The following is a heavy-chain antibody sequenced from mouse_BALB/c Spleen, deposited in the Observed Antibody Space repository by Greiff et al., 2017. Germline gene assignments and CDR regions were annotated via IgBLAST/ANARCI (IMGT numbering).Heavy chain of an antibody. Sequence: EVMLVESGGDLVKPGGSLKLSCAASGFTFSSYGMSWVRQTPDKRLEWVATISSGGSYTYYPDSVKGRFTISRDNAKNTLYLQMSSLKSEDTAMYYCARQDGYYPFDYWGQGTTLTVSS. D-gene: IGHD2-3*01. V-gene: IGHV5-6*01. CDR2: ISSGGSYT. CDR1: GFTFSSYG. J-gene: IGHJ2*01. CDR3: ARQDGYYPFDY.